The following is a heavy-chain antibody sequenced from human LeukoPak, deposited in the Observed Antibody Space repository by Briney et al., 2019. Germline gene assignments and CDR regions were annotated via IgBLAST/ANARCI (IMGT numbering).Heavy chain of an antibody. CDR3: ARDRDYGDPYGMDV. J-gene: IGHJ6*01. D-gene: IGHD4-17*01. CDR2: INPNSGGT. V-gene: IGHV1-2*04. Sequence: GASVKVSCKVSGYTLTELSMHWVRQAPGKGLEWMGWINPNSGGTNYAQKFQGWVTMTRDTSISTAYMELSRLRSDDTAVYYCARDRDYGDPYGMDVXXXXXTVTVSS. CDR1: GYTLTELS.